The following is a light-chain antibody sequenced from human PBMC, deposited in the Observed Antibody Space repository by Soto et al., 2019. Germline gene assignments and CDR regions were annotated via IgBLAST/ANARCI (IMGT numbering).Light chain of an antibody. CDR3: QQYVSSPFT. CDR2: RAS. V-gene: IGKV3-20*01. J-gene: IGKJ3*01. CDR1: QSVSSNF. Sequence: EIVLTQSPGTLSLSPGERATFSCRASQSVSSNFVAWFQQKTGQVPRLLIYRASNRATGIPDRFSGSGSGTDFTLTINRLEPEYFAVYYCQQYVSSPFTFGPGTKVDI.